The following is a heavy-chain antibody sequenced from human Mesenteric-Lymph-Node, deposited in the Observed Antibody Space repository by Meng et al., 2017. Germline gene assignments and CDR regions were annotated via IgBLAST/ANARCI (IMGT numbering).Heavy chain of an antibody. CDR3: GKDWSGRGHNQELAY. V-gene: IGHV3-23*01. J-gene: IGHJ4*02. Sequence: EVQLLESGGGLVQPGGSLRVSGAASGFTIGNYAMSWARQAPGKGLEWVSSISGSGYSTYYADSVKGRFTISRDNSKNTLYLQMNSLRAEDTAVYYCGKDWSGRGHNQELAYWGQGTLVTVSS. D-gene: IGHD3-3*01. CDR1: GFTIGNYA. CDR2: ISGSGYST.